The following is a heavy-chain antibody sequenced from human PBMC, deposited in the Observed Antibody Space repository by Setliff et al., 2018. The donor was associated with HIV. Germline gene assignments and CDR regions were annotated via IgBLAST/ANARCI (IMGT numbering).Heavy chain of an antibody. J-gene: IGHJ4*02. CDR2: ISGSGGST. CDR3: AKDWGYGSGSAFDY. V-gene: IGHV3-23*01. Sequence: GGSLRLSCAASGLTFSSYGMSWVRQAPGKGLEWVSAISGSGGSTYYADSVKGRFTISRDNSKNTLYLQMNSLRAEDTAVYYCAKDWGYGSGSAFDYWGQGTLVTVSS. CDR1: GLTFSSYG. D-gene: IGHD3-10*01.